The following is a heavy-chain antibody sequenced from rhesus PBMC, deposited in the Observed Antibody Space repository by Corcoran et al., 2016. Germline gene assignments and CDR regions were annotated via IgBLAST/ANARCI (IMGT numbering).Heavy chain of an antibody. CDR3: ARCIATAFGY. CDR1: GITLRSSA. V-gene: IGHV3-118*01. CDR2: IKSKSNNCAT. Sequence: EVQLVESGGGLVQPGGSRRLSCAASGITLRSSAMTWLRQASGKGLESVGRIKSKSNNCATENATSVKGRLTISRDESKNTAYLQMNSLKTEDTAVYYCARCIATAFGYWGQGVLVTVSS. D-gene: IGHD6-25*01. J-gene: IGHJ4*01.